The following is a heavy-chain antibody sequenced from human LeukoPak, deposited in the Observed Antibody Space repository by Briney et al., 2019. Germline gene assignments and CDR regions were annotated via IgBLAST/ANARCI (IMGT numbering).Heavy chain of an antibody. CDR2: INHSGST. V-gene: IGHV4-34*01. Sequence: SETLSLTCAVYGGSFSGYYWTWIRQPPGKGLEWIGEINHSGSTNYNPSLKSRVTISVDTSKNQFSLKLSSVTAADTAVYYCAGGGSLWGAYYYGVDVWGQGTTVTVSS. CDR1: GGSFSGYY. J-gene: IGHJ6*02. D-gene: IGHD2-21*01. CDR3: AGGGSLWGAYYYGVDV.